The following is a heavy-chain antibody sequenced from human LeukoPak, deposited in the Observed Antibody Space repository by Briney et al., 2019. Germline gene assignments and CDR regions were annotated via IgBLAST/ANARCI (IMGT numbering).Heavy chain of an antibody. Sequence: SETLSLTCTVSGGAISSYYWSWIRQPPGKGLEWIGYIYYSGSTNYNPSLKSRVTISVDTSKNQFSLKLSSVTAADTALYYYARTTYGDYTYYFDYWGQGTLVTVSS. D-gene: IGHD4-17*01. CDR1: GGAISSYY. V-gene: IGHV4-59*01. CDR3: ARTTYGDYTYYFDY. CDR2: IYYSGST. J-gene: IGHJ4*02.